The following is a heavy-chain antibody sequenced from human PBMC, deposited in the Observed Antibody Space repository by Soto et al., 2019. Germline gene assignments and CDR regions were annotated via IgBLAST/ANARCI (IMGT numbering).Heavy chain of an antibody. J-gene: IGHJ3*02. CDR3: ARDRGDYDDLRPKNAFDI. CDR1: GFTFSSYG. CDR2: IWYDGSNK. Sequence: QVQLVESGGGVVQPGRSLRLSCAASGFTFSSYGMHWVRQAPGKGLEWVAVIWYDGSNKYYADSVKGRFTISRDNSKNTLYLQMNSLRAEDTAVYYCARDRGDYDDLRPKNAFDIWGQGTMVTVSS. D-gene: IGHD4-17*01. V-gene: IGHV3-33*01.